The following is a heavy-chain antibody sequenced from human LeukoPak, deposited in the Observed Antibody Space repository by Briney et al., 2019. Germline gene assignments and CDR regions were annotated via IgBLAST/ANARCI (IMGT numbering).Heavy chain of an antibody. J-gene: IGHJ6*03. D-gene: IGHD3-10*01. CDR3: ARNLNNRLLWFGELGFHDYYYYYYMDV. Sequence: EASVKVSCKASGYTFTSYGISWVRQAPGQGLEWMGWISAYNGNTNYAQKLQGRVTMTTDTSTSTAYMELRSLRSDDTAVYYCARNLNNRLLWFGELGFHDYYYYYYMDVWGKGTTVTVSS. V-gene: IGHV1-18*01. CDR1: GYTFTSYG. CDR2: ISAYNGNT.